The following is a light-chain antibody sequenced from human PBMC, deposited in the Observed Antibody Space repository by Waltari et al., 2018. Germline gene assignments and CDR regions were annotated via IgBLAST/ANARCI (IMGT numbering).Light chain of an antibody. Sequence: QSVLTQPPSVSGAPGQRVTISCTGSSSNIGAGYDVHWYQQLPGTAPKLLIYGKIHRPSGGPDRFSGSKSGTSASLAITGLQAEDEADYYCQSYDSSLSVYVFGTGTKVTVL. J-gene: IGLJ1*01. V-gene: IGLV1-40*01. CDR3: QSYDSSLSVYV. CDR1: SSNIGAGYD. CDR2: GKI.